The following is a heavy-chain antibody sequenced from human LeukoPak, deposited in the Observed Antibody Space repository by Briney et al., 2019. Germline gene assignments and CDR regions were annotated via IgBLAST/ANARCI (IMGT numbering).Heavy chain of an antibody. D-gene: IGHD5-18*01. Sequence: GGSLRLSCAASGFSFSTYPMHWVRQTPGKGLEWVAVISKDGNSEYYADFVKGRFTISRDNSKNTLYLQVNSLRAEDTALYSCARDRDTYGYFDYWGQGTLVTVSS. CDR1: GFSFSTYP. J-gene: IGHJ4*02. CDR2: ISKDGNSE. CDR3: ARDRDTYGYFDY. V-gene: IGHV3-30-3*01.